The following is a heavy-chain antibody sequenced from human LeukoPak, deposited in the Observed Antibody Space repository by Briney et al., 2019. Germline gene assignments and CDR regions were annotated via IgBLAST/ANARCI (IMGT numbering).Heavy chain of an antibody. CDR1: GGSISRYY. V-gene: IGHV4-59*01. CDR2: IYYSGST. Sequence: SETLSLTCTVSGGSISRYYWSWLRQPPGKGLEGIGYIYYSGSTNYNPSLKSRVTISVDTSKNPFSLKLISVTAADTAVYYCARQIAARDAFYYYYMDVWGKGTTVTVSS. D-gene: IGHD6-6*01. J-gene: IGHJ6*03. CDR3: ARQIAARDAFYYYYMDV.